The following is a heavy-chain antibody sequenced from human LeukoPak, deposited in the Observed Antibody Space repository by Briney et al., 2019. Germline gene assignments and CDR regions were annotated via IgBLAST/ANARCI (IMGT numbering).Heavy chain of an antibody. D-gene: IGHD3-10*01. Sequence: SVKVSCKASGGTFSSYAISWVRQAPGQGLEWMGGIIPIFGTANYAQKFQGRVTITADESTSTAYMELSSLRSEDTAVYYCARDMIDYYGSGSQRGYYYYMDVWGKGTTVTVSS. J-gene: IGHJ6*03. CDR1: GGTFSSYA. CDR3: ARDMIDYYGSGSQRGYYYYMDV. CDR2: IIPIFGTA. V-gene: IGHV1-69*13.